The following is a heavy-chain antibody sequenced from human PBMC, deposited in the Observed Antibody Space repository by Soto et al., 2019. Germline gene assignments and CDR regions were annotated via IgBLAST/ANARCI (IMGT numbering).Heavy chain of an antibody. V-gene: IGHV3-48*02. J-gene: IGHJ3*02. D-gene: IGHD3-22*01. CDR1: GFTFSTYS. CDR3: GGDSSGYFYPDAFDI. Sequence: EVQLVESGGGLLQPGGSLRLSCAASGFTFSTYSMNWVRQAPGKGLEWVSYISSSSSTIYYADSVKGRFTISRDNAKKSLYMQMNSLRDEDTAVYYCGGDSSGYFYPDAFDIWGQGTMVTVSS. CDR2: ISSSSSTI.